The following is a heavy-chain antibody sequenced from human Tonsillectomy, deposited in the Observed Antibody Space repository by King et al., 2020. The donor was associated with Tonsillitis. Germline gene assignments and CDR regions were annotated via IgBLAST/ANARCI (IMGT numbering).Heavy chain of an antibody. J-gene: IGHJ6*02. Sequence: VQLVESGGGVVQPGRSLRLSCAASGFTFSSYTMHWVRQAPGKGLEWVAVISYDGSNKYYPDSVKGRFTISRDNSKNTLYVQMNSLRPEETAVYYCPREETSPVLSPGGLNYYYYGMDVWGQGTTVTVSS. CDR3: PREETSPVLSPGGLNYYYYGMDV. CDR2: ISYDGSNK. CDR1: GFTFSSYT. D-gene: IGHD4/OR15-4a*01. V-gene: IGHV3-30-3*01.